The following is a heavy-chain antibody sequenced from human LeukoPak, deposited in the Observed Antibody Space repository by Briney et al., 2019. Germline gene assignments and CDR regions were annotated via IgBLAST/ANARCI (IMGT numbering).Heavy chain of an antibody. V-gene: IGHV3-48*03. CDR3: ARDLLVVVAATPFYYYGMDV. CDR1: GFTFSSYE. J-gene: IGHJ6*02. Sequence: GGSLRLSCAASGFTFSSYEMNWVRQAPGKGLEWVSYISSSGSTICYADSVKGRFTISRDNAKNSLYLQMNSLRAEDTAVYYCARDLLVVVAATPFYYYGMDVWGQGTTVTVSS. D-gene: IGHD2-15*01. CDR2: ISSSGSTI.